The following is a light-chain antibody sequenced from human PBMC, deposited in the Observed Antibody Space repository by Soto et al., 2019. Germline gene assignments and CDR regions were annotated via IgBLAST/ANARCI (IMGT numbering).Light chain of an antibody. J-gene: IGKJ1*01. V-gene: IGKV2-28*01. CDR2: LGS. Sequence: DIVMTQSPLSLPVTPGEPASIPCRSSQSLLHSNGYNYLDWYLQKPGQSPQLLIYLGSNRASGVPDRFSGSGSGTDFTLKISRVEAEDVGVYYCMQALQIWTFGQGTKVDIK. CDR3: MQALQIWT. CDR1: QSLLHSNGYNY.